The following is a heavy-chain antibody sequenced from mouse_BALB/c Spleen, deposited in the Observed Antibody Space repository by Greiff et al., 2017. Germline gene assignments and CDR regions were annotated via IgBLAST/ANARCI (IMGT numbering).Heavy chain of an antibody. CDR2: IYPGDGDT. V-gene: IGHV1-80*01. CDR3: ARLGYDYDRYFDY. Sequence: QVQLQQSGAELVRPGSSVKISCKASGYAFSSYWMNWVKQRPGQGLEWIGQIYPGDGDTNYNGKFKGKATLTADKSSSTAYMQLSSLTSEDSAVYFCARLGYDYDRYFDYWGQGTTLTVSS. CDR1: GYAFSSYW. J-gene: IGHJ2*01. D-gene: IGHD2-4*01.